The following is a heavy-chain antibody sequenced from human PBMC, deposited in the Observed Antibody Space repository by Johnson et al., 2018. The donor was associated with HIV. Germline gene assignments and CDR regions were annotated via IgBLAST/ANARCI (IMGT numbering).Heavy chain of an antibody. CDR1: GFTFSSYD. Sequence: VQLVESGGGLVQPGGSLRLSCAASGFTFSSYDMHWVRQATGKGLEWVSTISGSGGSTYYADSVKGRFTISRDNAKNSLYLQMNSLRAEDTAVYYCARGGYDAFDIWGQGTMVTVSS. CDR3: ARGGYDAFDI. V-gene: IGHV3-23*04. J-gene: IGHJ3*02. D-gene: IGHD3-22*01. CDR2: ISGSGGST.